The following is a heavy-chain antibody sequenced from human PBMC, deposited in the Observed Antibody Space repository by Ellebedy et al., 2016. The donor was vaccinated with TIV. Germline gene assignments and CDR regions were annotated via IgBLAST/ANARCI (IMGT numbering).Heavy chain of an antibody. Sequence: SETLSLXXAVYGGSFSGYYWSWIRQPPGKGLEWIGEINHSGSTNYNPSLKSRVTISVDTSKNQFSLKLSSVTAADTAVYYCARGLKGVGAIVDYWGQGTLVTVSS. CDR1: GGSFSGYY. J-gene: IGHJ4*02. V-gene: IGHV4-34*01. D-gene: IGHD1-26*01. CDR2: INHSGST. CDR3: ARGLKGVGAIVDY.